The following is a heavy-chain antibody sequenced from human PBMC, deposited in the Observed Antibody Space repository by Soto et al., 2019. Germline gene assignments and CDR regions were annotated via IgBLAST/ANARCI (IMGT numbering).Heavy chain of an antibody. CDR1: GFTFSSYW. CDR3: ARGKRMVAATPYDY. J-gene: IGHJ4*02. Sequence: SGGSLRLSCAASGFTFSSYWMHWVRQAPGKGLVWVSRINSDGSSTSYAGSVKGRFTISRDNAKNTLYLQMNSLRADDTAVYYCARGKRMVAATPYDYWGQGTLVTVSS. D-gene: IGHD2-15*01. V-gene: IGHV3-74*01. CDR2: INSDGSST.